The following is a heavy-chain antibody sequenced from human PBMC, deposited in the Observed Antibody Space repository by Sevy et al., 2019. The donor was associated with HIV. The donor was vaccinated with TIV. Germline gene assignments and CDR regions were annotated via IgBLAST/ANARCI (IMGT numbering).Heavy chain of an antibody. D-gene: IGHD2-15*01. Sequence: GGSLRLSCAASGFTFSSYEMNWVRQAPGKGLEWVAYISSSGSITYYADSVKGRFTISRDNAKNSLFLQMKTLRAEDTSIYYFATEGLGGFHTSLDYWGQGTLVTVSS. CDR2: ISSSGSIT. J-gene: IGHJ4*02. CDR1: GFTFSSYE. CDR3: ATEGLGGFHTSLDY. V-gene: IGHV3-48*03.